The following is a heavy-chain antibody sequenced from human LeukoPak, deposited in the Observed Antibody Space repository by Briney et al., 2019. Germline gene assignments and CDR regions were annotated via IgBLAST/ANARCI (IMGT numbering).Heavy chain of an antibody. CDR2: IKQDGSEK. J-gene: IGHJ4*02. V-gene: IGHV3-7*02. Sequence: GGSLRLSCAVSAVSGFSFSSYWMAWVRQAPGKGLQWVANIKQDGSEKYYVDSVKGRFTISRDNAKSSLVLQMSSLRAEDTAVYYCTTDLGSSRPNYWGQGTLVTVSS. D-gene: IGHD6-13*01. CDR1: AVSGFSFSSYW. CDR3: TTDLGSSRPNY.